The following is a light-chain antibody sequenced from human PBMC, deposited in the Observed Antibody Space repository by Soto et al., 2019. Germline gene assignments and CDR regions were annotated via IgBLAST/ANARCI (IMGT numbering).Light chain of an antibody. CDR1: SSDVGYYQY. CDR2: EVS. Sequence: QSALTQPASVSGSPGQSITISCTGTSSDVGYYQYVSWYQQHPGKAPKVMIYEVSNRPSGVSNRFSGSKSGNTASLTISGLQAEDEATYYCSSYTSSSTLGFGTGTKLTVL. J-gene: IGLJ1*01. V-gene: IGLV2-14*01. CDR3: SSYTSSSTLG.